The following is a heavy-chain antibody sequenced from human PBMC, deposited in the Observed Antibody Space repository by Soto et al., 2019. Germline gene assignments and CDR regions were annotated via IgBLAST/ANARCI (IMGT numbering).Heavy chain of an antibody. CDR3: AKSRSDDYVWGSYRPSIDY. J-gene: IGHJ4*02. Sequence: GGSLRISCAASGFTFSSYAMSWVRQAPGKGLEWVSAISGSVGSTYYADSVKGRFTISRDNSKNTLYLQMNSLRAEDTAVYYCAKSRSDDYVWGSYRPSIDYWGQG. D-gene: IGHD3-16*02. CDR2: ISGSVGST. V-gene: IGHV3-23*01. CDR1: GFTFSSYA.